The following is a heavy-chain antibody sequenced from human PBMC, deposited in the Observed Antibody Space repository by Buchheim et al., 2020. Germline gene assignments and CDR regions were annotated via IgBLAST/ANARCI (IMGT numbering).Heavy chain of an antibody. J-gene: IGHJ4*02. Sequence: QVQLQESGPGLVKPSETLSLTCTVSGGSVSSGSYYWSWIRQPPGKGLEWIGYIYYSGSTNYNPSLKSRVTISVDTSKNQFSLKLSSVTAADTAVYYCARARYCSGGSCSPYVINWGQGTL. CDR1: GGSVSSGSYY. V-gene: IGHV4-61*01. CDR2: IYYSGST. CDR3: ARARYCSGGSCSPYVIN. D-gene: IGHD2-15*01.